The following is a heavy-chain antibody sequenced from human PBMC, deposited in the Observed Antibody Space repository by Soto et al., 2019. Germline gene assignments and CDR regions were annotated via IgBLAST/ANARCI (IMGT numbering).Heavy chain of an antibody. J-gene: IGHJ5*02. CDR1: GGSISRNSYY. V-gene: IGHV4-39*01. D-gene: IGHD3-22*01. Sequence: QLQLQESGPGLVKPSETLSLTCSVSGGSISRNSYYWGWIRQPPGKGLEWIGSIFYSGSTHYNPSLKSRVTMSVDTSKNQLSLKLSSVTAADTAVYYCARHGAYYYDSSGWGWFDPWGQGTLVTVSS. CDR2: IFYSGST. CDR3: ARHGAYYYDSSGWGWFDP.